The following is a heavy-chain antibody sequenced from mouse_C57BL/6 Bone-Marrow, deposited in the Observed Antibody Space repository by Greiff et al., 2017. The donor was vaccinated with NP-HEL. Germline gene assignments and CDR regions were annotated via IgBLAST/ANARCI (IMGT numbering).Heavy chain of an antibody. V-gene: IGHV5-17*01. D-gene: IGHD1-1*01. J-gene: IGHJ3*01. Sequence: EVKVVESGGGLVKPGGSLKLYCAASGFTFSDYGMHWVRQAPEKGLEWVAYISSGSSTIYYADTVKGRFTISRDNAKNTLFLQMTSLRSEDTAMYYCARCYGSSSWFAYWGQGTLVTVSA. CDR3: ARCYGSSSWFAY. CDR2: ISSGSSTI. CDR1: GFTFSDYG.